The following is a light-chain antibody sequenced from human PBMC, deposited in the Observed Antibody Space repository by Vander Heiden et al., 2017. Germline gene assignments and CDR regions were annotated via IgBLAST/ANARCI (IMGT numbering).Light chain of an antibody. CDR1: QSVTNNY. J-gene: IGKJ1*01. CDR3: QQYDTSPET. V-gene: IGKV3-20*01. Sequence: IVLTQSPGTLSLSLGERATLSCRASQSVTNNYLAWYQQKPGQPPRLLIYDASTRATGIPDRFSGSGSGTDFTLTISRLEPEDFAVYYCQQYDTSPETFGQGTKVEIK. CDR2: DAS.